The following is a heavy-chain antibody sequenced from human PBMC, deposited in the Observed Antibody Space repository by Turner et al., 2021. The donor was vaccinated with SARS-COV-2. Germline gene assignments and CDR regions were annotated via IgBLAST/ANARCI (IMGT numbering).Heavy chain of an antibody. CDR3: ASPFDY. CDR2: IDNMSSTI. CDR1: GFTFSRYS. J-gene: IGHJ4*02. V-gene: IGHV3-48*01. Sequence: EVQLVESGGGLVQQGGSLRLSCVASGFTFSRYSMTWVRQAPGKVLECVSYIDNMSSTIYYADSVKGRFTISRDNAKNSLYLQRNSLRADDTAVYYCASPFDYWGQGTLVTVSS.